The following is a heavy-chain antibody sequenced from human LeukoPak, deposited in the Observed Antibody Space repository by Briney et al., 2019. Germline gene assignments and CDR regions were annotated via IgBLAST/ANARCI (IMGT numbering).Heavy chain of an antibody. V-gene: IGHV4-38-2*02. J-gene: IGHJ4*02. D-gene: IGHD2-21*02. CDR3: ARDLASCAGDCYSDGFDY. CDR1: GVSISSYY. CDR2: IYHGGST. Sequence: SSEALSLTCTVSGVSISSYYWGWIRQSPGKGLEWIGSIYHGGSTYYNPSLRSRVIVSVDTSKNHFSLKMSSVTAADTDVYYCARDLASCAGDCYSDGFDYWGQGALVTVSS.